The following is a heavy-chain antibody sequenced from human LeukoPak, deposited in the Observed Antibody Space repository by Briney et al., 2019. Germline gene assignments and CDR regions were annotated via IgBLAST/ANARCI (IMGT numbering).Heavy chain of an antibody. CDR2: INHSGST. V-gene: IGHV4-34*01. Sequence: SETLSLTCAVYGGSFSGYYWSWIRQPLGKGLEWIGEINHSGSTNYNPSLKSRVTISVDTSKNQFSLKLSSVTAADTAVYYCARGRKWLPRPSNAFDIWGQGTMVTVSS. CDR3: ARGRKWLPRPSNAFDI. CDR1: GGSFSGYY. D-gene: IGHD5-12*01. J-gene: IGHJ3*02.